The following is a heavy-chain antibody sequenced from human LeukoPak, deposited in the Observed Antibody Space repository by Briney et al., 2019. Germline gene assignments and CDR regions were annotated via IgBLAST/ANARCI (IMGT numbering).Heavy chain of an antibody. V-gene: IGHV4-34*01. D-gene: IGHD3-9*01. CDR3: ARVLRYFDWLSNWSDP. CDR2: ISHSGST. J-gene: IGHJ5*02. Sequence: PSETLSLTCAVSGGSFGSSSWAWIRQSPGKGLEWIGEISHSGSTNYNPSLKSRVTISVDTSKNQFSLKLSSVTAADTAVYYCARVLRYFDWLSNWSDPWGQGTLVTVSS. CDR1: GGSFGSSS.